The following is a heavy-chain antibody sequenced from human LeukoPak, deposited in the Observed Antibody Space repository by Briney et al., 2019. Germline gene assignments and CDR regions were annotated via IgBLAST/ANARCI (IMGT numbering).Heavy chain of an antibody. Sequence: GGSLRLSFAASGFTVSSNYMSWVRQAPGKGLEWVSVIYSGGSTYYADSAKGRFTISRDNPKNTLYLQMNSLRAQDPAVHYCPREGGDYGDYDDYWGQGTLVSVFS. D-gene: IGHD4-17*01. CDR2: IYSGGST. V-gene: IGHV3-66*01. CDR1: GFTVSSNY. J-gene: IGHJ4*02. CDR3: PREGGDYGDYDDY.